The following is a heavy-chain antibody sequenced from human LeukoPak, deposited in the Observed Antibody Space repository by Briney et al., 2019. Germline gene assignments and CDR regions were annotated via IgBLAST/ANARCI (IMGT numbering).Heavy chain of an antibody. CDR2: IWYDGSNK. V-gene: IGHV3-33*01. CDR3: ARDFRAFGGVIVLYFDY. D-gene: IGHD3-16*02. J-gene: IGHJ4*02. Sequence: GRSLRLSCAASGFTFSSYGMHWVRQAPGKGLEWVAVIWYDGSNKYYADSVKGRFTISRDNSKNTLYLQMNSLRAEDTAVYYCARDFRAFGGVIVLYFDYWGQGTLVTVSS. CDR1: GFTFSSYG.